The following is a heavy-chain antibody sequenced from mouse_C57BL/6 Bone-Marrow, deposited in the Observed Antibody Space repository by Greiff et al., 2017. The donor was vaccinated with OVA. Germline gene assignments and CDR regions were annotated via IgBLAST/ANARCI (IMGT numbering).Heavy chain of an antibody. CDR3: TRYYYGSSYLYYFDY. CDR2: IYPGNSDT. CDR1: GYTFTSYW. V-gene: IGHV1-5*01. J-gene: IGHJ2*01. D-gene: IGHD1-1*01. Sequence: VHVKQSGTVLARPGASVKMSCKTSGYTFTSYWMHWVKQRPGQGLEWIGAIYPGNSDTSYNQKFKGKAKLTAVTSASTAYMELSSLTNEDSAVYYCTRYYYGSSYLYYFDYWGQGTTLTVSS.